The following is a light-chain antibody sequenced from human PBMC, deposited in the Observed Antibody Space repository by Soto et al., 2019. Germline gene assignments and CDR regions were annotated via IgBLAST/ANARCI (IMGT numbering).Light chain of an antibody. J-gene: IGLJ2*01. CDR3: QVWHSSSDHVV. CDR1: IIGSKS. V-gene: IGLV3-21*02. Sequence: VLTQPPSVSVAPGQTARITCGGNIIGSKSVHWYQQKPGQAPVLVVYDDSVRPSGIPERFSGSNSGNTAALTISRVEAGDEADYYCQVWHSSSDHVVFGGGTKVTVL. CDR2: DDS.